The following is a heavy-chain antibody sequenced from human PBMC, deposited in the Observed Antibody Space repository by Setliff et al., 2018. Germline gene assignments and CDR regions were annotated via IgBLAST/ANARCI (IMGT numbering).Heavy chain of an antibody. D-gene: IGHD3-3*01. CDR2: ISAGNGNT. Sequence: RASVKVSCKASAFTFSSYGISWVRQAPGQGLEWMGWISAGNGNTKYSQKFQGRVTITRDTSASTAYMELSSLRSEDTAVYYCARLEQFLEWPWFDPWGQGTLVTVSS. CDR3: ARLEQFLEWPWFDP. J-gene: IGHJ5*02. V-gene: IGHV1-3*01. CDR1: AFTFSSYG.